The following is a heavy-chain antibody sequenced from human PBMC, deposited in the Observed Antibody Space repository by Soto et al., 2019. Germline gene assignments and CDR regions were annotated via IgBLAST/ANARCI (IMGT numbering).Heavy chain of an antibody. CDR2: IYYSGST. CDR1: GGSINDFY. J-gene: IGHJ4*02. CDR3: ARVGGVAARTFDY. Sequence: SETLSLTCTASGGSINDFYWSWIRQPPGKGLEWIGYIYYSGSTDYNPSLKGRVTISVDTSKNQFSLKLRSVTAADTAVYYCARVGGVAARTFDYWGQGTLVTVSS. V-gene: IGHV4-59*01. D-gene: IGHD6-6*01.